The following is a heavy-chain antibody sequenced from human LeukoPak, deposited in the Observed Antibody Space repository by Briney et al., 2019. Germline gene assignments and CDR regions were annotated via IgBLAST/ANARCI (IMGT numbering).Heavy chain of an antibody. J-gene: IGHJ6*02. Sequence: PGGSLRLSCAASGFTFSSYGMHWVRQAPGKGLEWVAVIWYDGGNKYYADSVKGRFTISRDNSKNTLYLQMNSLRAEDTAVYYCARDQFRVVGAPSHYYYGMDVWGQGTTVTVSS. V-gene: IGHV3-33*01. CDR2: IWYDGGNK. CDR1: GFTFSSYG. D-gene: IGHD1-26*01. CDR3: ARDQFRVVGAPSHYYYGMDV.